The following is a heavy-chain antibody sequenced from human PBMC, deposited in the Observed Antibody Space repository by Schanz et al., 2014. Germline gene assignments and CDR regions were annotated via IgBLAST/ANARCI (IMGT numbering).Heavy chain of an antibody. CDR3: ARDLLVSHYDFWSGNDY. CDR2: ITTGGNT. CDR1: GFNFRNYW. V-gene: IGHV3-23*04. D-gene: IGHD3-3*01. Sequence: EVQLVESGGGLVQPRGSLRLSCVVSGFNFRNYWMSWVRQTPGKGLEWVSSITTGGNTYYRDSVKGRFIVSRDNSKNTVNLQMNSLRSDDAAVYYCARDLLVSHYDFWSGNDYWGQGTLVTVSS. J-gene: IGHJ4*02.